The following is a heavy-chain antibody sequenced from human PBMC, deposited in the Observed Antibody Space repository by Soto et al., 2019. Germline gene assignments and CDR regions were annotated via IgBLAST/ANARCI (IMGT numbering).Heavy chain of an antibody. CDR2: INAANDNT. CDR3: TRGVATIWGASFDY. V-gene: IGHV1-3*01. CDR1: GDTLSSYS. D-gene: IGHD5-12*01. Sequence: ASVKVSCKASGDTLSSYSIHWVRQAPGQRLEWMGWINAANDNTAYSQKFQGRVTITRDTSASTAFMELSSLRSEDTALYYCTRGVATIWGASFDYWGQGNQVT. J-gene: IGHJ4*02.